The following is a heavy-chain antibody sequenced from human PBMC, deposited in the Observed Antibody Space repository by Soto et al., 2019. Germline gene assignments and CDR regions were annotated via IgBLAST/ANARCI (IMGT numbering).Heavy chain of an antibody. V-gene: IGHV4-39*01. CDR2: IYYSGST. D-gene: IGHD2-2*01. J-gene: IGHJ4*02. CDR1: GGSISSSSYY. CDR3: ARLRIPRYCSSTSCYSPYFDY. Sequence: SETLSLTCTVSGGSISSSSYYWGWIRQPPGKGLEWIGSIYYSGSTYYNPSLKSRVTISVDTSKNQFSLKLSSVTAADTAVYYCARLRIPRYCSSTSCYSPYFDYWGQGTLVTVSS.